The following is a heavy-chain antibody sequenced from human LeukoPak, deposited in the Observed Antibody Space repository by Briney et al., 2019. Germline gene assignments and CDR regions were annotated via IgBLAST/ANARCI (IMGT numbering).Heavy chain of an antibody. J-gene: IGHJ6*02. V-gene: IGHV1-69*01. CDR3: ARGGYSYYYGMDV. CDR1: GGTFSSYA. CDR2: IIPIFGTA. D-gene: IGHD5-18*01. Sequence: ASVKVSCKASGGTFSSYAISWVRQAPGQGLEWMGGIIPIFGTANYAQKFQGRVTITADESTSTAYMELSSLRPEDTAVYYCARGGYSYYYGMDVWGQGTTVTVSS.